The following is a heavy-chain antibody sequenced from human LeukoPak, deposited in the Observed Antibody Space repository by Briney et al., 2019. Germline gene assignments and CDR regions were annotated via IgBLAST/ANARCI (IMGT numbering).Heavy chain of an antibody. CDR3: AKEPPGGWSIDL. J-gene: IGHJ2*01. CDR2: VGLDENDR. D-gene: IGHD3-16*01. CDR1: GFTIRSFA. Sequence: GSLRLSCAVSGFTIRSFAMHWVRQAPGRGLEWVAFVGLDENDRQYADSVKGRFTISRDNSRNTLSLYMNSLRADDTAVYFCAKEPPGGWSIDLCGRGTLVIVSS. V-gene: IGHV3-30*02.